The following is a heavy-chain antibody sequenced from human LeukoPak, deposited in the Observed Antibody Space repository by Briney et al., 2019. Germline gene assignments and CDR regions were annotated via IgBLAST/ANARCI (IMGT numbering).Heavy chain of an antibody. CDR3: TRDTLYCSGGYCYHDI. Sequence: GGSLRLSCAASGFTVSTNYMSRVRQAPGKGLEWVSVIYSGGSTYYADSVKGRFTISRDNAKNTLYLQMNSLRAEDTAVYYCTRDTLYCSGGYCYHDIWGQGTMVTVSS. CDR1: GFTVSTNY. J-gene: IGHJ3*02. V-gene: IGHV3-66*01. D-gene: IGHD2-15*01. CDR2: IYSGGST.